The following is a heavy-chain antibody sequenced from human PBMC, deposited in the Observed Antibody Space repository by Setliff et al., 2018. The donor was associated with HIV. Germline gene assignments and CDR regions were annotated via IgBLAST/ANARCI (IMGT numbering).Heavy chain of an antibody. CDR2: TYYKSKWYN. CDR1: GDSVSSNSAA. Sequence: SQTLSLTCAISGDSVSSNSAAWNWIRQSPSRGLEWLGRTYYKSKWYNDYAVSVKIRININPDTSKNQFSLQLSSVTPEDTAVYYCASGAVAATCHYYYYYMDVWGKGTTVTVSS. CDR3: ASGAVAATCHYYYYYMDV. V-gene: IGHV6-1*01. J-gene: IGHJ6*03. D-gene: IGHD6-19*01.